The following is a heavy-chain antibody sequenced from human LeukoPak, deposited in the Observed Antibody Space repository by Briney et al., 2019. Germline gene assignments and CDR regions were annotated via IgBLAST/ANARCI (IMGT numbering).Heavy chain of an antibody. CDR2: IYHSGSA. Sequence: PSETLSLTCTVSAGSISSSNYYWGWIRQPPGKGLEWIGSIYHSGSAYYNASLKSRVTISVDTSKNQFSLKLSSVTAADTAVYYCARDLPPGYYDFWSGYYKGIGNWFDPWGQGTLVTVSS. D-gene: IGHD3-3*01. J-gene: IGHJ5*02. CDR3: ARDLPPGYYDFWSGYYKGIGNWFDP. V-gene: IGHV4-39*07. CDR1: AGSISSSNYY.